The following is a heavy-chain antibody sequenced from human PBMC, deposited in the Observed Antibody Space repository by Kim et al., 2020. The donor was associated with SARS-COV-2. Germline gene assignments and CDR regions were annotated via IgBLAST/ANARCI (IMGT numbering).Heavy chain of an antibody. J-gene: IGHJ3*02. CDR2: ISSSSSTI. CDR1: RFTFSSYS. Sequence: GGSLRLSCAASRFTFSSYSMNWVRQAPGKGLEWVSYISSSSSTIYYADSVRGRFTISRDNAKNSLYLQMNSLRDEDTAVYYCARINYDFWSGRNSFDIWGQGTMVTVSS. V-gene: IGHV3-48*02. D-gene: IGHD3-3*01. CDR3: ARINYDFWSGRNSFDI.